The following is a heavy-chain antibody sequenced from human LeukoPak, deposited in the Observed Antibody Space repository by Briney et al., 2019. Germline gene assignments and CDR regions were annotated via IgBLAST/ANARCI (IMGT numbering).Heavy chain of an antibody. V-gene: IGHV4-4*07. CDR1: GGSMNNYY. D-gene: IGHD2-15*01. CDR3: ARGSRWWTV. CDR2: IYTSGST. Sequence: SETLSLTCTVSGGSMNNYYWSWIRQPPGKGLEWIGRIYTSGSTNYNPSLKSRVTMSADTSKNQFSLKLSSVTAADTAVYYCARGSRWWTVWGQGTLVTVSS. J-gene: IGHJ4*02.